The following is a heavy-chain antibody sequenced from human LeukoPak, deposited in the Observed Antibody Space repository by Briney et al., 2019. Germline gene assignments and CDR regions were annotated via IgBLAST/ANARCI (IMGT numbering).Heavy chain of an antibody. V-gene: IGHV3-23*01. CDR1: GFTFSSYV. D-gene: IGHD3-22*01. Sequence: PGGSLRLSCAASGFTFSSYVMSWVRQAPGKGLEWVSSISNSGGSTYYADSVKGRFTISRDNSKNTLYLQMNSLRAEDTAVYYCAKGTAYYYDSSGYYYFDYWGQGTLVTVSS. CDR2: ISNSGGST. J-gene: IGHJ4*02. CDR3: AKGTAYYYDSSGYYYFDY.